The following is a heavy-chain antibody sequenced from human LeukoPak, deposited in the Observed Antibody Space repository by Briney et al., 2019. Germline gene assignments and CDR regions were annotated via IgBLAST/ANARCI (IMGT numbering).Heavy chain of an antibody. D-gene: IGHD5-12*01. CDR3: ARLAYSGYDRNIDC. V-gene: IGHV4-39*01. CDR2: MHYTGTA. Sequence: SETLSLTCTVSGGSITSSSHYWGWTRQPPGKGVEWIGIMHYTGTAYYSLSLKSRVTISVDTSKNQFSLKLSSVTAADTAVYYCARLAYSGYDRNIDCWGQGTLVTVSS. CDR1: GGSITSSSHY. J-gene: IGHJ4*02.